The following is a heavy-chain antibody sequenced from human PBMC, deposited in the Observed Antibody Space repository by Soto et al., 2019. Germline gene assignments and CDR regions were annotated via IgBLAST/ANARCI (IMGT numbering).Heavy chain of an antibody. V-gene: IGHV4-31*03. CDR3: ARRGDYYGTDV. J-gene: IGHJ6*02. CDR2: IYYSGST. Sequence: QVQLQESGPGLVKPSQTLSLSCSVSGGSISSGGYYWSWIRQHPGKGLEWIGYIYYSGSTYYNPSLKSRVTISVDTSKNQYSLKLSSVTAADTAVYYCARRGDYYGTDVWGQGTTVTVSS. CDR1: GGSISSGGYY.